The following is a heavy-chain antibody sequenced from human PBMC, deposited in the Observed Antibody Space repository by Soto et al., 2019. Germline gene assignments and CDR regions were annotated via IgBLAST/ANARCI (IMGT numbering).Heavy chain of an antibody. CDR2: INPGDSEA. D-gene: IGHD1-26*01. J-gene: IGHJ5*02. Sequence: EVQLVQSGAEVKKPGESLQISCKVSGYSFTSYLIGWVRQKPGKGLEWMGIINPGDSEARYSPSFQGQVTFSVDWRSGTAYLQWDKLKASDTAMYYCARRHTGSYFDVYNWFEPWGQGTLVTVSS. V-gene: IGHV5-51*01. CDR1: GYSFTSYL. CDR3: ARRHTGSYFDVYNWFEP.